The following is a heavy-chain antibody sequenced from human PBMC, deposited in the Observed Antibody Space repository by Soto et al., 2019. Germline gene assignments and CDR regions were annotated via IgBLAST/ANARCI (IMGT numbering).Heavy chain of an antibody. CDR3: ARDGSPGFSNAYYYGMDV. CDR2: INPSGGST. D-gene: IGHD3-3*01. V-gene: IGHV1-46*01. Sequence: ASVKVSCKASGYTFTSYYMHWVRQAPGQGLEWMGIINPSGGSTSYAQKFQGRVTMTRDTSMSTVYMELSSLRSEDTAVYYCARDGSPGFSNAYYYGMDVWGQGTRVTVSS. J-gene: IGHJ6*02. CDR1: GYTFTSYY.